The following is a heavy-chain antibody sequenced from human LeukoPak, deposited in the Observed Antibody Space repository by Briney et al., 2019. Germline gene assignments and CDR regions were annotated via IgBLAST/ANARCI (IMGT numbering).Heavy chain of an antibody. J-gene: IGHJ4*02. V-gene: IGHV1-69*13. Sequence: GASVKVSCKASGGTFSSYAISWVRQAPGQGLEWMGGIIPIFGTANYAQKFQGRVTITADESTSTAYMELSSLRSEDTAVYYCAREPRWDVVVPAAKNYFDYWGQGTLVTVSS. CDR3: AREPRWDVVVPAAKNYFDY. CDR1: GGTFSSYA. CDR2: IIPIFGTA. D-gene: IGHD2-2*01.